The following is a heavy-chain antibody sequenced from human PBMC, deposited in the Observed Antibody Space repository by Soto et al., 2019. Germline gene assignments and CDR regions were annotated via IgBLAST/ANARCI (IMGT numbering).Heavy chain of an antibody. CDR2: ITPIFGTA. V-gene: IGHV1-69*13. Sequence: GASVKLSCKASGGTFSSYAISWVRQAPGQGLEWMGGITPIFGTANYAQKFQGRVTITADESTSTAYMELSSLRSEDTAVYYCARSPSNPTEYYFDYWGQGTLVTVSS. J-gene: IGHJ4*02. CDR3: ARSPSNPTEYYFDY. CDR1: GGTFSSYA. D-gene: IGHD4-4*01.